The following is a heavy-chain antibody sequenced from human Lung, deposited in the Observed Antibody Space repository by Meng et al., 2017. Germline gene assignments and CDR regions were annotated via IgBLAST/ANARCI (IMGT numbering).Heavy chain of an antibody. CDR1: GGSFSDYY. V-gene: IGHV4-34*01. CDR2: INHSGST. Sequence: QVPPTQVGAGLLKPSETLSLTCVVSGGSFSDYYWSWIRQPPGKGLEWIGEINHSGSTNYNPSLESRATISVDTSQNNLSLKLSSVTAADSAVYYCARGPTTMAHDFDYWGQGTLVTVSS. CDR3: ARGPTTMAHDFDY. J-gene: IGHJ4*02. D-gene: IGHD4-11*01.